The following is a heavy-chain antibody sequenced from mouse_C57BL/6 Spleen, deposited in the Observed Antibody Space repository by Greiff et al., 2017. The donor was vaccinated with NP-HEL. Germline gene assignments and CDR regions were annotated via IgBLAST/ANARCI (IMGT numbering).Heavy chain of an antibody. J-gene: IGHJ1*03. CDR1: GYTFTDYY. Sequence: EVQLQQSGPELVKPGASVKISCKASGYTFTDYYMNWVKQSHGKSLEWIGDINPNNGGTSYNQKFKGKATLTVDKSSSTAYMELRSLTSEDSAVYYCARMGDEYDENWYFDVWGTGTTVTVSS. CDR2: INPNNGGT. V-gene: IGHV1-26*01. D-gene: IGHD2-4*01. CDR3: ARMGDEYDENWYFDV.